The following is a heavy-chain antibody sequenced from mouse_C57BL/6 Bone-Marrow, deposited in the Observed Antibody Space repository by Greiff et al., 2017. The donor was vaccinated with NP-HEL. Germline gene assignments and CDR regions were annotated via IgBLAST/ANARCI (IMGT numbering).Heavy chain of an antibody. CDR3: ARSLRYWYFDV. J-gene: IGHJ1*03. V-gene: IGHV7-3*01. Sequence: DVMLVESGGGLVQPGGSLSLSCAASGFTFTDYYMSWVRQPPGKALEWLGFIRNKANGYTTEYSASVKGRFTISRDNSQSILYLQMNALRAEDSATYYCARSLRYWYFDVWGTGTTVTVSS. D-gene: IGHD1-1*01. CDR1: GFTFTDYY. CDR2: IRNKANGYTT.